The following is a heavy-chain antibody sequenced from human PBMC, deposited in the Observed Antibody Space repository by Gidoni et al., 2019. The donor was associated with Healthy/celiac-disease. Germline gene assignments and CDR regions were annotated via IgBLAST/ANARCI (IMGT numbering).Heavy chain of an antibody. CDR3: ARDDAEGTYDFWSGYYTGYGMDV. V-gene: IGHV3-33*08. J-gene: IGHJ6*02. CDR1: GFTFSSYG. CDR2: IWYDGSNK. Sequence: QVQLVESGGGVVQPGRSLRLSCAASGFTFSSYGMHWVRQAPGKGLEWVAVIWYDGSNKYYADSVKGRFTISRDNSKNTLYLQMNSLRAEDTAVYYCARDDAEGTYDFWSGYYTGYGMDVWGQGTTVTVSS. D-gene: IGHD3-3*01.